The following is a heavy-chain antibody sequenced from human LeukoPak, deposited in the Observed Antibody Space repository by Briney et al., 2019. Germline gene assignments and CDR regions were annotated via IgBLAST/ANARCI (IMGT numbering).Heavy chain of an antibody. CDR1: GFTFSTYA. CDR2: ISGHGSNT. CDR3: VKGMASGWGYYYYYGMDV. V-gene: IGHV3-23*01. J-gene: IGHJ6*02. D-gene: IGHD6-19*01. Sequence: PGGSLRLSCAASGFTFSTYAMGWVRQAPGKGLEWFSAISGHGSNTYYADSVKGRFTVSRDNSKNTLYLQMNSLRVEDTAVYYCVKGMASGWGYYYYYGMDVWGQGTTVTVSS.